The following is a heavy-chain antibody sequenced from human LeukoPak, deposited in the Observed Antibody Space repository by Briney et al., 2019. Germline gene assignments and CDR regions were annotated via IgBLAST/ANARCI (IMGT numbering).Heavy chain of an antibody. CDR2: INSGGSGT. V-gene: IGHV3-74*01. Sequence: GGSLRLSCAASGFNFASNWMHWVRQTPGKGLMWVSRINSGGSGTSYADSVKGRFTISRDNSKNTLYLQMNSLRAEDTAVYYCAYDSSGYYYDAFDIWGQGTMVTVSS. CDR3: AYDSSGYYYDAFDI. D-gene: IGHD3-22*01. J-gene: IGHJ3*02. CDR1: GFNFASNW.